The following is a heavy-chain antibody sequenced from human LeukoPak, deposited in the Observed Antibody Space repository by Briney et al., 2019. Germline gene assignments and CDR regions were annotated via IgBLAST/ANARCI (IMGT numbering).Heavy chain of an antibody. D-gene: IGHD4-17*01. CDR2: IIPIYVRA. J-gene: IGHJ4*02. V-gene: IGHV1-69*05. CDR1: GGTFSSYA. Sequence: SVKVSCKASGGTFSSYAISWVRQAPGQGLAWMGRIIPIYVRANYAQTFQGRVTITTDESTSTAYMELSSLRSEDRAVYYCARVASHGDYDYFDYWGQGTLVTVSS. CDR3: ARVASHGDYDYFDY.